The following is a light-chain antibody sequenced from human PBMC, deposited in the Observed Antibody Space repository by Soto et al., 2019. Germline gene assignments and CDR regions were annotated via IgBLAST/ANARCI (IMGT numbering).Light chain of an antibody. V-gene: IGKV4-1*01. CDR3: QQYRLAPYS. J-gene: IGKJ2*03. Sequence: DFVMTQSPDSLAVSLGERATINCKSSQSVLHSSNNKNYLAWYQQKPGQPPKLLIYWASTRGSGVPDRFSGSGSGTDFPLTISSLQAEDVAVYYCQQYRLAPYSFGQGTKLDIK. CDR2: WAS. CDR1: QSVLHSSNNKNY.